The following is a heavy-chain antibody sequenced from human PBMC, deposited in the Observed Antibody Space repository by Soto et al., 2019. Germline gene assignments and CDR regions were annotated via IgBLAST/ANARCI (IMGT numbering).Heavy chain of an antibody. CDR2: IKSKTDGGTT. D-gene: IGHD3-3*01. V-gene: IGHV3-15*07. J-gene: IGHJ4*02. Sequence: GGSLRLSCAASGFTFTNAWMNWVRQAPGKGLEWVGRIKSKTDGGTTDYAAPVKGRFTISRDDSENTLYLQMTSLKNEDTAVYYCTTTEGRITIFGVAAWVYWGQGTLVTVSS. CDR1: GFTFTNAW. CDR3: TTTEGRITIFGVAAWVY.